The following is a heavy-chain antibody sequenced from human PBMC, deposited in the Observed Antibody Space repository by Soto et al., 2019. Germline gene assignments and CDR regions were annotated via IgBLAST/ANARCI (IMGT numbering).Heavy chain of an antibody. Sequence: EVQLVESGGGLVQPGGSLRLSCAASGFTFSSYWMHWVRQAPGKGLVWVSRINSDGSSTSYADSVKGRFTISRDNAKNPLYLQMNSLRAEDTAVYYCARDPGYCSGGSCYSSWFDPWGQGTLVTVSS. CDR1: GFTFSSYW. CDR2: INSDGSST. J-gene: IGHJ5*02. CDR3: ARDPGYCSGGSCYSSWFDP. D-gene: IGHD2-15*01. V-gene: IGHV3-74*01.